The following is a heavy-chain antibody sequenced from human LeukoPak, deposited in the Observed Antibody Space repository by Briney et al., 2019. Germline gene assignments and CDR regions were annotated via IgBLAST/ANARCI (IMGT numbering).Heavy chain of an antibody. CDR2: IYYSGSA. CDR1: GGSISSGVYY. Sequence: SETLSLTCTVSGGSISSGVYYWSWIRQPPGKGLEWIGYIYYSGSAYYSPSLKSRVTISVDTSKNQFSLKLSSETASDTAVYYCAREIDYFFDYWGQGTLVTVSS. J-gene: IGHJ4*02. D-gene: IGHD4/OR15-4a*01. CDR3: AREIDYFFDY. V-gene: IGHV4-30-4*08.